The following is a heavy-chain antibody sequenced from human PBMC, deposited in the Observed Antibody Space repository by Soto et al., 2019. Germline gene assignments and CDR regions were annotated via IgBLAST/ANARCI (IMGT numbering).Heavy chain of an antibody. CDR3: SADRPDIGVGWWV. CDR2: IVVASGQT. V-gene: IGHV1-58*02. J-gene: IGHJ6*02. Sequence: SVKVSCKASGSGFISSGIQWVRQAHGQRPEWIGWIVVASGQTNYAQNFRGRVAITRDTSTATAYIELTGLTSEDTAVYFCSADRPDIGVGWWVWGQGTTVTVSS. CDR1: GSGFISSG. D-gene: IGHD2-15*01.